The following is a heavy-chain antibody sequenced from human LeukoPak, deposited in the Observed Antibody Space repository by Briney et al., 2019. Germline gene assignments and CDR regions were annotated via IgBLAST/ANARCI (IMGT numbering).Heavy chain of an antibody. V-gene: IGHV3-23*01. CDR2: ISGSGGST. J-gene: IGHJ4*02. CDR1: GFTFSSYA. CDR3: AKSHWPIFDY. D-gene: IGHD1-1*01. Sequence: GGSLRLSCAASGFTFSSYAITWVRQAPGKGLEWVSGISGSGGSTYYADSVKGRFTVSRDNSKNTMYLQMNSLRAEDTAVYYCAKSHWPIFDYWGQGTLVTVSS.